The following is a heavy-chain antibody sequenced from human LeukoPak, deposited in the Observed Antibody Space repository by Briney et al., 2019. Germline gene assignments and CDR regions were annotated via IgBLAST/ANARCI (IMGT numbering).Heavy chain of an antibody. Sequence: GGSLRLSCAASGFTFSTYSMNWVRQAPGKGLEWVSYISSSSETIYYTDSVKGRFTISRDNAKNSLYLQMNSLRAEDTAVYYCARDPYCSGGSCYDGLDYWGHGTLVTVSS. D-gene: IGHD2-15*01. CDR3: ARDPYCSGGSCYDGLDY. CDR2: ISSSSETI. J-gene: IGHJ4*01. V-gene: IGHV3-48*04. CDR1: GFTFSTYS.